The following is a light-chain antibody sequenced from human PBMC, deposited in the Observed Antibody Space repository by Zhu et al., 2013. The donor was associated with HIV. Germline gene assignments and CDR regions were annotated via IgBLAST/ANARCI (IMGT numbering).Light chain of an antibody. CDR2: EVT. Sequence: QSALTQPASVSGSPGQSITISCTGTTTDVGSYNFVSWYQQHPGKAPRLMLFEVTKRPSGVSGRFSGSKSGNTASLTISGLQAEDEADYYCCSYAGSSTWVFGGGTKLTV. CDR1: TTDVGSYNF. CDR3: CSYAGSSTWV. V-gene: IGLV2-23*02. J-gene: IGLJ3*02.